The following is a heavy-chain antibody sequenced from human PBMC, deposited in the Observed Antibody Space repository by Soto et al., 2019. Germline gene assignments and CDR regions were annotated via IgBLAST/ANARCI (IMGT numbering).Heavy chain of an antibody. Sequence: QVQLVESGGGVVQPGRSLTLSCVGSGFNFNSYGMHWVRQAPGKGLEWVAVISYDGSNQYYVDSVKGRFTITRDNSKNTVYLQMNNVRAEDTALYYCAKDNTAILAEVSWQDHWGQGTLVTVAP. CDR3: AKDNTAILAEVSWQDH. V-gene: IGHV3-30*18. D-gene: IGHD2-21*02. CDR1: GFNFNSYG. J-gene: IGHJ4*02. CDR2: ISYDGSNQ.